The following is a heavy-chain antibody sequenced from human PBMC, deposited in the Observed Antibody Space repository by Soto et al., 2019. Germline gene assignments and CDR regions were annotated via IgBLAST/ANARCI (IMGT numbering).Heavy chain of an antibody. CDR3: ARVEDIVVVPAAMAYAFDI. J-gene: IGHJ3*02. CDR2: ISAYNGNT. V-gene: IGHV1-18*01. CDR1: GDTFTSYG. Sequence: ASLKVCCKASGDTFTSYGISWARQAPGQGLEWMGWISAYNGNTNYAQKLQGRVTMTTDTSTSTAYMELRSLRSDDTAVYYCARVEDIVVVPAAMAYAFDIWGQGTMVTVSS. D-gene: IGHD2-2*01.